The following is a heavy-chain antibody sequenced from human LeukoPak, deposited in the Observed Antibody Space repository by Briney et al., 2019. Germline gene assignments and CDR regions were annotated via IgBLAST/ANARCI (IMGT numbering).Heavy chain of an antibody. Sequence: ASVKVSCKASGGTFSSYAISWVRQAPGQGLEWMGWIHPRRGDTNHAQKFQGRVTMTRDTSISTAYLDLSSLRSDDTAVYYCARDGDYGTGSYYRGCIDSWGQGTPVTVSP. V-gene: IGHV1-2*02. D-gene: IGHD3-10*01. J-gene: IGHJ4*02. CDR3: ARDGDYGTGSYYRGCIDS. CDR1: GGTFSSYA. CDR2: IHPRRGDT.